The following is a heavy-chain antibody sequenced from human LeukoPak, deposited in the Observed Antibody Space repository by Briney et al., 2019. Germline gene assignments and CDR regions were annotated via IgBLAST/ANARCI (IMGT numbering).Heavy chain of an antibody. Sequence: ASVKVSCKASGYTFTSHGISWVRQAPGQGFEWMGWISGYNGNTNYAQKFQGRVTMTTDTSTTTVYMELRNLRSDDTAVFYCARDGRFGELFDYWGQGTLVTVSS. CDR1: GYTFTSHG. CDR2: ISGYNGNT. D-gene: IGHD3-10*01. CDR3: ARDGRFGELFDY. J-gene: IGHJ4*02. V-gene: IGHV1-18*01.